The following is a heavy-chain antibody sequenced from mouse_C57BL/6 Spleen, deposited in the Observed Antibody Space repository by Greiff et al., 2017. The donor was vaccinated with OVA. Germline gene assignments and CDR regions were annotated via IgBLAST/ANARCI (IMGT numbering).Heavy chain of an antibody. CDR3: ARGEREYFDY. Sequence: QVQLKQSGAELVRPWTSVTMSCTASGYTFTNYWIGWAQQRPGHGLEWIGDIYPGGGYTNYNEKFKGKATLTADKSSSTAYMQFSSLKSEDSAIYYCARGEREYFDYWGQGTTLTVSS. V-gene: IGHV1-63*01. CDR1: GYTFTNYW. CDR2: IYPGGGYT. J-gene: IGHJ2*01.